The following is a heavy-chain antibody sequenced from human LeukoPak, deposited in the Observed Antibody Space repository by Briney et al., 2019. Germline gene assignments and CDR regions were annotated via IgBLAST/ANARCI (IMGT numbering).Heavy chain of an antibody. D-gene: IGHD3-9*01. V-gene: IGHV3-7*03. CDR1: GFTFSSYW. CDR3: AREGDILTGYFHY. CDR2: IKQDGSEK. Sequence: GGSLRLSCAASGFTFSSYWMSWVRQAPGKGLEWVANIKQDGSEKYYVDSVKGRFTISRDNAKNSLYLQMNSLRAEDTAVYYCAREGDILTGYFHYRGQGTLVTVSS. J-gene: IGHJ4*02.